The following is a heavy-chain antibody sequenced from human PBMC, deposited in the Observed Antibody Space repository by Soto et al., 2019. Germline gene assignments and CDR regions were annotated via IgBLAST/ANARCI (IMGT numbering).Heavy chain of an antibody. J-gene: IGHJ4*02. Sequence: QVQLVQSGAEVKKPGASVKVSCKASGYTFTSYAMHWVRQAPGQRLEWMGWINAGNGNTKYSQKFQGRVTITRDTSASTAYIELSSLRSEDTAVYYCARGGSYLAFDYWGQGTLVTVSS. V-gene: IGHV1-3*01. CDR1: GYTFTSYA. CDR3: ARGGSYLAFDY. D-gene: IGHD1-26*01. CDR2: INAGNGNT.